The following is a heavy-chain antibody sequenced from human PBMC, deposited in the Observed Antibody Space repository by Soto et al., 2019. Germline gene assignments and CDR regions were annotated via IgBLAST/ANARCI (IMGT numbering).Heavy chain of an antibody. CDR2: IYYSGSA. Sequence: SETLSLTCTVSGGSVSSGSYYWSWIRQPPGKGLEWIGYIYYSGSANYNPSLKSRVTISVDTSKNQFSLKLSSVTAADTAVYYCARVPLNYYDSSGLYFDYWGQGTQVTVSS. V-gene: IGHV4-61*01. CDR3: ARVPLNYYDSSGLYFDY. D-gene: IGHD3-22*01. J-gene: IGHJ4*02. CDR1: GGSVSSGSYY.